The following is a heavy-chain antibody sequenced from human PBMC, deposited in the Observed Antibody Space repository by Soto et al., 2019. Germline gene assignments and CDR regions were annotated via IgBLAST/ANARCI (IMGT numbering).Heavy chain of an antibody. CDR2: IYHSGST. Sequence: PSGTLSLSCAVSGGSISGGGYSWSWMRQPPGKGLEWIEYIYHSGSTYYNPSLKSRVTISVDRSKNQFALKLSSVTAADTAVYYCARAQEITMIVSPFDYWGQGTLVTVSS. CDR3: ARAQEITMIVSPFDY. CDR1: GGSISGGGYS. V-gene: IGHV4-30-2*01. J-gene: IGHJ4*02. D-gene: IGHD3-22*01.